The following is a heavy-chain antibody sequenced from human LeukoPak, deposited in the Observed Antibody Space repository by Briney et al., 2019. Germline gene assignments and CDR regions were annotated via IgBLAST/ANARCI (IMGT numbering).Heavy chain of an antibody. CDR3: ARGSPRYSSGWYNYFDY. CDR2: INHSGST. CDR1: GGSFSGYY. J-gene: IGHJ4*02. V-gene: IGHV4-34*01. Sequence: SSETLSLACAVYGGSFSGYYWSWIRQPPGKGLEWIGEINHSGSTNYNPSLKSRVTISVDTSKNQFSLKLSSVTAADTAVYYCARGSPRYSSGWYNYFDYWGQGTLVTVSS. D-gene: IGHD6-19*01.